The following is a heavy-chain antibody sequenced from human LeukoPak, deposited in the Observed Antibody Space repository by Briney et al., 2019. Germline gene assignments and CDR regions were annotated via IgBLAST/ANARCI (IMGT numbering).Heavy chain of an antibody. D-gene: IGHD3-10*01. CDR2: IVPIFGTA. V-gene: IGHV1-69*06. Sequence: GASVKVSCKASGYTFTTYAMNWVRQAPGQGLEWMGGIVPIFGTANYAQKFQGRVTITADKSTSTAYMELSSLRSEDTAVYYCARVSWFGELKYYFDYWGQGTLVTVSS. CDR3: ARVSWFGELKYYFDY. J-gene: IGHJ4*02. CDR1: GYTFTTYA.